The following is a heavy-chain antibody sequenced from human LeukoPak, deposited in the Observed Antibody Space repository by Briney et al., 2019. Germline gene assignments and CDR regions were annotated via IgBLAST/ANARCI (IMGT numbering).Heavy chain of an antibody. Sequence: GGSLRLSCAASGFTFDDYAMHWVRQAPGKGLEWVSGISWNSGSIGYADSVKGRFTISRDNAKNSLYLKMNSLRAEDTAVYYCARFIAAPYYFDYWGRGTLVTVSS. J-gene: IGHJ4*02. CDR1: GFTFDDYA. CDR2: ISWNSGSI. CDR3: ARFIAAPYYFDY. D-gene: IGHD6-13*01. V-gene: IGHV3-9*01.